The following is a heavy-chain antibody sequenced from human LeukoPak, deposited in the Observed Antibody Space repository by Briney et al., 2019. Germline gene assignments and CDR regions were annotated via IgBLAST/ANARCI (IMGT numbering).Heavy chain of an antibody. Sequence: SETLSLTCTVSGGSISSYYWSWIRQPPGKGLEWIGYIYYSGSTNYNPSLKSRVTISVDTSKNQFSLKLSSVTAADTAVYYCARLKAAAPFANRYGMDVWGQGTTVTVSS. CDR2: IYYSGST. CDR3: ARLKAAAPFANRYGMDV. V-gene: IGHV4-59*08. CDR1: GGSISSYY. J-gene: IGHJ6*02. D-gene: IGHD6-13*01.